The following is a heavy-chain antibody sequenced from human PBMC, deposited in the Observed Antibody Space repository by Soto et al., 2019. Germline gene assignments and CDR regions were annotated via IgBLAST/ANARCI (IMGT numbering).Heavy chain of an antibody. Sequence: GGSLRLSCTASGFTFNSYAMSWVRQAPGKGLEWVSGISGSGAGTYYADSVKGRVTISRDNSKSTLYMQMNSLRAEDTATYFCAKETSVLGDPYFDYWGQGTLVTVSS. CDR3: AKETSVLGDPYFDY. V-gene: IGHV3-23*01. CDR2: ISGSGAGT. D-gene: IGHD2-8*02. J-gene: IGHJ4*02. CDR1: GFTFNSYA.